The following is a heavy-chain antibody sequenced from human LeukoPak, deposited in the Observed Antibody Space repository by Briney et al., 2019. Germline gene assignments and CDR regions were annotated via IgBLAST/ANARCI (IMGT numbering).Heavy chain of an antibody. CDR3: ARDSYYYGSGAPNDY. CDR1: GGSISSGSYY. V-gene: IGHV4-61*02. D-gene: IGHD3-10*01. J-gene: IGHJ4*02. Sequence: SETLSLTCTVSGGSISSGSYYWSWIRQPAGKGLEWIGRIYTSGSTNYNPSLKSRVTISVDTSKNQFSLKLSSVTAADTAVYYCARDSYYYGSGAPNDYWGQGTLVTVSS. CDR2: IYTSGST.